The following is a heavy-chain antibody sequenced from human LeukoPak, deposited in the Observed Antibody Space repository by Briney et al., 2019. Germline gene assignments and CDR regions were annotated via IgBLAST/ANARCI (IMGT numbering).Heavy chain of an antibody. D-gene: IGHD1-26*01. Sequence: SETLSLTCTVSGDSISSSSYYWGWIRQPPGKGLEWIGSIYYRGNTYYNPSLKSRVTISVDTSKNEFSLKLSSMTAADTAVYYCARHDMVGATNWFDPWGQGILVTVSS. V-gene: IGHV4-39*01. CDR2: IYYRGNT. CDR3: ARHDMVGATNWFDP. CDR1: GDSISSSSYY. J-gene: IGHJ5*02.